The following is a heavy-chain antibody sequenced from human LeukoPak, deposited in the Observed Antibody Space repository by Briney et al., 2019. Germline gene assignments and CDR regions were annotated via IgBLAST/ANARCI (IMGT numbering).Heavy chain of an antibody. D-gene: IGHD3-10*01. CDR2: ISGSGGST. CDR3: ATEPSYYGSGNDY. V-gene: IGHV3-23*01. Sequence: GESLKISCAASGFTFSSYAMSWVRQAPGKGLEWVSAISGSGGSTYYADSVKGRFTISRDNSKNTLYLQMNSLRAEDTAVYYCATEPSYYGSGNDYWGQGTLVTVSS. CDR1: GFTFSSYA. J-gene: IGHJ4*02.